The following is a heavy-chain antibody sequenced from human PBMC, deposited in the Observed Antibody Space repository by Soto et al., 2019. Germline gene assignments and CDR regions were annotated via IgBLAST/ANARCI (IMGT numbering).Heavy chain of an antibody. V-gene: IGHV4-31*03. D-gene: IGHD3-22*01. CDR1: GGSVSSNLYY. Sequence: PSETLSLTCSVSGGSVSSNLYYWTWIRQHPGKGPEWIGHIYYSGSTYYNPSLKSRVTISLDMSKNQFSLKLTSVSAADTAVYYCARGYDYDSGRYLFDYWGQGTLVTVSS. J-gene: IGHJ4*02. CDR2: IYYSGST. CDR3: ARGYDYDSGRYLFDY.